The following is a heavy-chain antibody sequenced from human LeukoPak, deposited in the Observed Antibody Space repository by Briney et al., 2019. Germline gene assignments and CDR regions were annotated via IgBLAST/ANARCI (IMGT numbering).Heavy chain of an antibody. CDR1: GFTFSSYS. Sequence: TGGSLRLSCAASGFTFSSYSMNWVRQAPGKGLEWVSSISSISSYIYYADSVKGRFTISRDNAKNSLYLQMNSLRAEDTAVYYCARGSIRYCSSTSCYLYMDVWGKGTTVTVSS. J-gene: IGHJ6*03. CDR3: ARGSIRYCSSTSCYLYMDV. D-gene: IGHD2-2*01. V-gene: IGHV3-21*01. CDR2: ISSISSYI.